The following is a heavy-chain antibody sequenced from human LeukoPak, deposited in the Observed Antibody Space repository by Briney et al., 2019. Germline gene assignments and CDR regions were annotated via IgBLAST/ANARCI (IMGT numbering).Heavy chain of an antibody. Sequence: ASVKVSCKASGYTFTSYDISWVRQATGQGLEWMGWMNPNSGNTGYAQKFQGRVTMTRNTSISTAYMELSSLRSEDTAVYYCARKKPRYSYGPRWFDPWGQGTLVTVSS. CDR3: ARKKPRYSYGPRWFDP. D-gene: IGHD5-18*01. J-gene: IGHJ5*02. CDR2: MNPNSGNT. CDR1: GYTFTSYD. V-gene: IGHV1-8*01.